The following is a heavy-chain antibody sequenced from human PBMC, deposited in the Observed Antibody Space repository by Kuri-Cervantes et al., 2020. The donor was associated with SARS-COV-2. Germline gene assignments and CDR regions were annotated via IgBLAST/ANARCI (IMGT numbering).Heavy chain of an antibody. CDR3: ARYGTDDYLSTYFGRGSWFDP. CDR2: IYKSGST. CDR1: GGSISSGY. J-gene: IGHJ5*02. D-gene: IGHD3-3*01. Sequence: GSLRLSCLVSGGSISSGYWSWIRQPPGKGLEWIGDIYKSGSTSSNPSLKSRVTISVDTSKNQFSLSLSSLTAADTAVYFCARYGTDDYLSTYFGRGSWFDPWGQGTLVTGSS. V-gene: IGHV4-59*01.